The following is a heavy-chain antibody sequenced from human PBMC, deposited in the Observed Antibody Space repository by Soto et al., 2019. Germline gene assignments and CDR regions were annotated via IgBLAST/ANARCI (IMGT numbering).Heavy chain of an antibody. CDR1: GFSLSTSGVG. V-gene: IGHV2-5*02. Sequence: QITLKESGPTLVKPTQTLTLTCTFSGFSLSTSGVGVGWIRQPPGKALEWLAVIYWDDDKGYSPSLKNRLTITKDTSKNQVVLTLTNMETVDTATYYCAHTVGLVVVTSEDEYFQHWGQGTQVTVSS. D-gene: IGHD2-15*01. J-gene: IGHJ1*01. CDR2: IYWDDDK. CDR3: AHTVGLVVVTSEDEYFQH.